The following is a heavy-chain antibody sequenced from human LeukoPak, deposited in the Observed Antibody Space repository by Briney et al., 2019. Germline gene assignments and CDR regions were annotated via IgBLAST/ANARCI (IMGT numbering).Heavy chain of an antibody. CDR3: PREPLAAAGTGPRCYYSGMDV. Sequence: PGGSLRLSCAASVLTFSSYEVNWVRQAPGRVLEWVSYILSCGSILSYAHSVKRRSTITRANAKTSLYLPMTRLRAEDTAVYYCPREPLAAAGTGPRCYYSGMDVWGKGTTVTVSS. CDR1: VLTFSSYE. CDR2: ILSCGSIL. J-gene: IGHJ6*04. V-gene: IGHV3-48*03. D-gene: IGHD6-13*01.